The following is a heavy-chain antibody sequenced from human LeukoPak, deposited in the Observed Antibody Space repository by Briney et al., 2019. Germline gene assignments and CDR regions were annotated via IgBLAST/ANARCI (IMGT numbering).Heavy chain of an antibody. CDR3: ARGEGVRYPSDY. D-gene: IGHD3-16*01. CDR1: GGSISSYY. CDR2: IYYSGST. V-gene: IGHV4-59*01. Sequence: SENLSLTCTVSGGSISSYYWSWIRQPPGKGLEWIGYIYYSGSTNYNPSLKSRVTISVDTSKNQFSLKLSSVTAADTAVYYCARGEGVRYPSDYWGQGPLVTVSS. J-gene: IGHJ4*02.